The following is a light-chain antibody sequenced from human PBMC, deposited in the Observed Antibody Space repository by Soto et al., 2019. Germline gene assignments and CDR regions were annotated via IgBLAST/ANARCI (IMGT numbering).Light chain of an antibody. J-gene: IGKJ1*01. V-gene: IGKV3-11*01. Sequence: EIWLTHSPGALSLSPGGIATLSCSASQSVSSYLAWYQQKPGQAPRLLIYDASNRATGIPARFSGSGSGTDFTLTISSLEPEDFAVYYCQQRSNWWTFGQGTKVDIK. CDR2: DAS. CDR1: QSVSSY. CDR3: QQRSNWWT.